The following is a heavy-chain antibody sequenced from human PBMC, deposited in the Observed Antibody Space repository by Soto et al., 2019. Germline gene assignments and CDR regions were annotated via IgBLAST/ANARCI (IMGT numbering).Heavy chain of an antibody. CDR1: GFTFSGSA. D-gene: IGHD2-8*01. V-gene: IGHV3-73*01. Sequence: EVQLVESGGGLVQPGGSLKLSCAASGFTFSGSAMHWVRQASGKGLEWVGRIRSKDNSYATAYAASVKGRFTISRDDSKNTAYLKMNSLKTEDTSVYYCTRHPCLWGTNGVCLYYYYGMDVWGQGTTVTVSS. CDR2: IRSKDNSYAT. CDR3: TRHPCLWGTNGVCLYYYYGMDV. J-gene: IGHJ6*02.